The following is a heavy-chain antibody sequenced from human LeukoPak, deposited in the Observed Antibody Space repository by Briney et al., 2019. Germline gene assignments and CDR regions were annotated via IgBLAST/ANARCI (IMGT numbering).Heavy chain of an antibody. V-gene: IGHV3-23*01. CDR2: ISGSGSSA. D-gene: IGHD2-21*01. CDR1: GFTFSSYA. J-gene: IGHJ6*03. Sequence: GGSLRLSCAASGFTFSSYAMSWVRQAPGKGLEWVSAISGSGSSAYSADSVKGRFTISRDNSKNTLYLQMNSLRAEDTAVYYCAKDLSWFYYYMDVWGKGTTVTVSS. CDR3: AKDLSWFYYYMDV.